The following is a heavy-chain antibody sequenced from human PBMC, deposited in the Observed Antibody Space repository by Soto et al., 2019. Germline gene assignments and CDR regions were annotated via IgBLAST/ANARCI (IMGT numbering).Heavy chain of an antibody. V-gene: IGHV5-51*01. Sequence: PGESLKISCKGSGYSFTSYWICWVRQMPWKGLEWMGIIYPGDSDTRYSPSFQGQVTISADKSISTAYLQWSSLKASDTAMYYCARLGIAARPASEYFQHWGQGTLVTVS. CDR2: IYPGDSDT. CDR1: GYSFTSYW. CDR3: ARLGIAARPASEYFQH. D-gene: IGHD6-6*01. J-gene: IGHJ1*01.